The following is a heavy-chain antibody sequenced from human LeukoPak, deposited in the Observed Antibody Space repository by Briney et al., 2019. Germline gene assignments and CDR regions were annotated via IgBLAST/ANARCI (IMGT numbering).Heavy chain of an antibody. Sequence: GGSLRLSCAASGFTFSSYWMHWVRQAPGKGLVWVSRINTDGSSTNYADSVKGRFTISRDDAKNTLYLQMNSLRAEDSAVYYCGTGPRNDGEDDWGQGTLVTVSS. CDR2: INTDGSST. CDR1: GFTFSSYW. CDR3: GTGPRNDGEDD. J-gene: IGHJ4*02. D-gene: IGHD1-1*01. V-gene: IGHV3-74*01.